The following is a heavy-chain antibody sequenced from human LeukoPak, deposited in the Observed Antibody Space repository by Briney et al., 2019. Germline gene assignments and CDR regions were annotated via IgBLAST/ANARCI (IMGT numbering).Heavy chain of an antibody. CDR3: ARQFLSSNNYWSAWDY. V-gene: IGHV4-39*01. J-gene: IGHJ4*02. CDR1: GGSISSSGYY. Sequence: SETLSLTCTVSGGSISSSGYYWGWIRQPPGKGLEWIGSIYYSGSTYYNPSLKSRVTISVDTSKDQFSLKLSSVTAADTAVYYCARQFLSSNNYWSAWDYWGQGTLVTVSS. D-gene: IGHD2-2*01. CDR2: IYYSGST.